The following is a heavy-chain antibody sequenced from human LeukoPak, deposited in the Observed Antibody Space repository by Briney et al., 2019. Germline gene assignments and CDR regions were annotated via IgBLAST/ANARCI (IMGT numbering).Heavy chain of an antibody. CDR1: GFTVSRNY. CDR2: IYSGGST. J-gene: IGHJ4*02. D-gene: IGHD4-17*01. V-gene: IGHV3-53*01. CDR3: ARMGNDYGDYNVY. Sequence: PEGSLRLSCAASGFTVSRNYMTWVRQAPGKGLEWVSVIYSGGSTYYADSVKGRFTISRDNSKNTLYLQMNNLRAEDTAVYYCARMGNDYGDYNVYWGQGTLVTVSS.